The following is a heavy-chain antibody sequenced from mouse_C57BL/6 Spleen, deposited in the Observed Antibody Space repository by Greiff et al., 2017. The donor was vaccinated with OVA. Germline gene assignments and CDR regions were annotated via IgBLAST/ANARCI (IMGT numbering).Heavy chain of an antibody. D-gene: IGHD2-4*01. Sequence: QVQLQQSVAELVRPGASVKLSCKASGYTFTDSYINWVKQRPGQGLEWIARIYPGSGNTYYNEKFKGKATLTAEKSSSTAYMQLSSLTSEDSAVYFCARKDDYDWGVAYWGQGTLVTVSA. CDR2: IYPGSGNT. V-gene: IGHV1-76*01. CDR3: ARKDDYDWGVAY. CDR1: GYTFTDSY. J-gene: IGHJ3*01.